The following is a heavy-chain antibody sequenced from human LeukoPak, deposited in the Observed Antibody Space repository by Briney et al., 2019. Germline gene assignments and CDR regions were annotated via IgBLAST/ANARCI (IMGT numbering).Heavy chain of an antibody. Sequence: PGGSLRLSCAAPGFTFSGYAMSWVRQAPGKGLEWVSAINTGGDGTFYADSVKGRFTISRDNSMNTQYLQMNSLRAEDTAVFYCATFGSGSRRTNSFDYWGQGTLVIVSS. CDR2: INTGGDGT. V-gene: IGHV3-23*01. CDR3: ATFGSGSRRTNSFDY. CDR1: GFTFSGYA. D-gene: IGHD3-10*01. J-gene: IGHJ4*02.